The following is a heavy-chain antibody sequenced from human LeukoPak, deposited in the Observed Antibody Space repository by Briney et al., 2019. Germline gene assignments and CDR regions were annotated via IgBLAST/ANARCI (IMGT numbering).Heavy chain of an antibody. CDR2: IKPSGGST. Sequence: ASVKVSCKASGYSFTTYYMHWVRQAPGQGLEWMGIIKPSGGSTSYAQKFQDRVTMTRDTSMSTVYMELSSLRSEDMAVYYCARVHDSDWYFDYWGQGTLVTVSS. CDR3: ARVHDSDWYFDY. CDR1: GYSFTTYY. D-gene: IGHD6-19*01. V-gene: IGHV1-46*01. J-gene: IGHJ4*02.